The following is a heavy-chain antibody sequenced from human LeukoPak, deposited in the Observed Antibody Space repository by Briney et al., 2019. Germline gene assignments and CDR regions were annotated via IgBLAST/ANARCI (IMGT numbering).Heavy chain of an antibody. CDR3: ARDSTPQNYDYVWGSYRILYYFDY. J-gene: IGHJ4*02. CDR1: GYTFTSYA. CDR2: TNTNTGNP. Sequence: ASVKVSCKASGYTFTSYAMNWVRQAPGQGLEWMGWTNTNTGNPTYAQGFTGRFVFSLDTSVSTAYLQISSLKAEDTAVYYCARDSTPQNYDYVWGSYRILYYFDYWGQGTLVTVSS. D-gene: IGHD3-16*02. V-gene: IGHV7-4-1*02.